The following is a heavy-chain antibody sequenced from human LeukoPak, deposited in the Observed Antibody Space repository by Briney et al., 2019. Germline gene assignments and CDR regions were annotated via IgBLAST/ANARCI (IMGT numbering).Heavy chain of an antibody. CDR2: ISSNGGST. CDR1: GFTFSSYA. D-gene: IGHD3-22*01. Sequence: GGSLRLSCAASGFTFSSYAMHWVRQAPGKGLEYVSAISSNGGSTYYANSVKGRFTISRDNSKNTLYLQMGSLRAEDMAVHYCVRPNYYESRFDYWGQGTLVTVSS. J-gene: IGHJ4*02. CDR3: VRPNYYESRFDY. V-gene: IGHV3-64*01.